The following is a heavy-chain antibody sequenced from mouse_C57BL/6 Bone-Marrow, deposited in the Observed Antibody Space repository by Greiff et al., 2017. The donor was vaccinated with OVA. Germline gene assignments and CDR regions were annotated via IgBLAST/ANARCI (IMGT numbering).Heavy chain of an antibody. Sequence: QVQLKQSGPGLVQPSQSLSITCTVSGFSLTSYGVHWVRQSPGKGLEWLGVIWRGGSTDYNAAFMSRLSITKDNSKSQVFFKMNSLQADDTAIYYCAKKIMDNGYPYYAMDYWGQGTSVTVSS. CDR2: IWRGGST. J-gene: IGHJ4*01. D-gene: IGHD2-2*01. V-gene: IGHV2-5*01. CDR1: GFSLTSYG. CDR3: AKKIMDNGYPYYAMDY.